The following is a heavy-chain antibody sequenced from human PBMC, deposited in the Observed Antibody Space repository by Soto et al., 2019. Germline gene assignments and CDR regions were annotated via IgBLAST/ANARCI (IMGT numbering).Heavy chain of an antibody. CDR3: AKDQGSSWYEIDY. J-gene: IGHJ4*02. CDR2: ISGGST. Sequence: EVQLLESGGGLVQPGGSLRLSCAASGFTFSNYAVTWVRQAPGKGLEWVSTISGGSTYYADSVKGRFTISRDNSKNTLYLKMNSLRAEETAVYYCAKDQGSSWYEIDYWGQGTLVTVSS. V-gene: IGHV3-23*01. CDR1: GFTFSNYA. D-gene: IGHD6-13*01.